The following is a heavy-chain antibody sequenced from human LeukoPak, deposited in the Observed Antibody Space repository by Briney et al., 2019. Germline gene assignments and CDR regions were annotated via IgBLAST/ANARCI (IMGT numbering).Heavy chain of an antibody. Sequence: GGSLRLSCAASGFTFSSYAMSWVRQAPGKGLEWVSTISSTSDTYKYYANSVRGRFTISRDNAKNSLYLQMIGLRAEDTGIYFCARGTTWSPLDFDYWGQGTQVTVSS. D-gene: IGHD3-3*01. V-gene: IGHV3-21*01. CDR3: ARGTTWSPLDFDY. CDR2: ISSTSDTYK. CDR1: GFTFSSYA. J-gene: IGHJ4*02.